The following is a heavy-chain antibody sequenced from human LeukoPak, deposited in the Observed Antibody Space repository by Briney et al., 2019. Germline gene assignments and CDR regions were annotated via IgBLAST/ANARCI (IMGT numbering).Heavy chain of an antibody. CDR2: IYYSGNT. J-gene: IGHJ5*02. CDR1: GGSISSGGYY. CDR3: ARGSSDTMIQGIMIITNKWFDP. Sequence: PSETPSLTCSVSGGSISSGGYYWSWIRQHPGKGLEWIGYIYYSGNTYYNPSLKSRGIISLDTSKNQFSLKLSSVTAADTAVYYCARGSSDTMIQGIMIITNKWFDPWGQGTLVTVSS. D-gene: IGHD3-16*01. V-gene: IGHV4-31*03.